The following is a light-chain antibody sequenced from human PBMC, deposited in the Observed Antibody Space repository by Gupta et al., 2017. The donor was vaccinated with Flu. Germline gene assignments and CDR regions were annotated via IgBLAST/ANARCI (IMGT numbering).Light chain of an antibody. CDR2: KAS. V-gene: IGKV1-5*03. CDR1: YSIISW. Sequence: GDGVAMPGRSSYSIISWLAWYQHKPGKAPKLLIYKASSLESGVQSRFSGSGAGTEFTLTISSLQPDDFATYYCQHYNSYPLTFGPGTKVDIK. CDR3: QHYNSYPLT. J-gene: IGKJ3*01.